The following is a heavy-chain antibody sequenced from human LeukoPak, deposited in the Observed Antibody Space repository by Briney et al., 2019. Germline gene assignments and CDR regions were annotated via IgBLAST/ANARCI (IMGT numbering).Heavy chain of an antibody. CDR3: AKDDLRDIAMITAC. V-gene: IGHV3-23*01. D-gene: IGHD3-22*01. CDR1: GFTFSSYA. Sequence: TGGSLRLSCAASGFTFSSYAMSWVRQAPGKGLEWVSAISGSGGSTYYADSVKGRFTISRDNSKNTLYLQMNSLRAEDTAVYYCAKDDLRDIAMITACRGQGTLVTVSS. CDR2: ISGSGGST. J-gene: IGHJ4*02.